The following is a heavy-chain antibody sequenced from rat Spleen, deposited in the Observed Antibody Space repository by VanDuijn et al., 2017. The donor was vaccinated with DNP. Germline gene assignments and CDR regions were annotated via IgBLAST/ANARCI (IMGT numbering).Heavy chain of an antibody. V-gene: IGHV5-17*01. CDR3: TTRGIYGGYDY. CDR1: FIFSDYA. CDR2: IIYDGSRA. J-gene: IGHJ2*01. Sequence: FIFSDYAMAWVRQSPKMGLEWVATIIYDGSRAFYRDSVTGRFTISRDFAKSTLYLQMDSLRSEDSATYFCTTRGIYGGYDYWGQGVMVTVSS. D-gene: IGHD1-11*01.